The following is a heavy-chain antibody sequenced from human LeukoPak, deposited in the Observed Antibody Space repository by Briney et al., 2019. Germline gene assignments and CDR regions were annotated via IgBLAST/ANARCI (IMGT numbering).Heavy chain of an antibody. Sequence: GGSLRLSCAASGFTFDDYAMHWVRQAPGKGLEWVSGISWNSGSIGYADSVKGRFTISRDNSKNTLYLQMNSLRAEDTAVYYCARDSSVDDAFDIWGQGTMVTVSS. J-gene: IGHJ3*02. CDR2: ISWNSGSI. V-gene: IGHV3-9*01. CDR3: ARDSSVDDAFDI. CDR1: GFTFDDYA. D-gene: IGHD6-19*01.